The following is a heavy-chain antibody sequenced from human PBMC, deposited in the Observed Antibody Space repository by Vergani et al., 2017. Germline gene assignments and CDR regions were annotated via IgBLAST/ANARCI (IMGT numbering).Heavy chain of an antibody. V-gene: IGHV1-69*13. D-gene: IGHD3-9*01. CDR2: IIPIFGTA. CDR1: GYTFTSYG. Sequence: QVQLVQSGAEVKKPGASVKVSCKASGYTFTSYGISWVRQAPGQGLEWMGGIIPIFGTANYAQKFQGRVTITADESTSTAYMELSSLRSEDTAVYYCARDNRRGFDDILTGYYLGFDYWGQGTLVTVSS. J-gene: IGHJ4*02. CDR3: ARDNRRGFDDILTGYYLGFDY.